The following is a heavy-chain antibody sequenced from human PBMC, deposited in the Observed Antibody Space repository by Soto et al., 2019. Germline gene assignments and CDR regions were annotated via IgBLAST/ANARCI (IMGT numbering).Heavy chain of an antibody. CDR2: ISNSGNTI. V-gene: IGHV3-11*01. CDR3: ARVWSSWGVDV. Sequence: QVQLVESGGGLVKPGGSLRLSCAASGFIFSNYYMTWIRQAPGKGLEWVSYISNSGNTIYYADSVKGRFTISRDNAKNSLYLQMNSLRAKDTAVYYCARVWSSWGVDVWGQGTTVTVSS. J-gene: IGHJ6*02. D-gene: IGHD6-13*01. CDR1: GFIFSNYY.